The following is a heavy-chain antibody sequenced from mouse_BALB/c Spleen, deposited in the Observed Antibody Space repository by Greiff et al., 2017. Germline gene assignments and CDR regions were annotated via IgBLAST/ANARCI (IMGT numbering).Heavy chain of an antibody. J-gene: IGHJ3*01. CDR3: NAGGVAWFAY. V-gene: IGHV14-4*02. CDR2: IDPENGDT. CDR1: GFNIKDYY. Sequence: EVKLVESGAELVRSGASVKLSCTASGFNIKDYYMHWVKQRPEQGLEWIGWIDPENGDTEYAPKFQGKATMTADTSSNTAYLQLSSLTSEDTAVYYCNAGGVAWFAYWGQGTLVTVSA.